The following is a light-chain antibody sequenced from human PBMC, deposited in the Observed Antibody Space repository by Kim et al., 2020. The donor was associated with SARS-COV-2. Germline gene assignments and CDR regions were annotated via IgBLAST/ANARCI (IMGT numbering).Light chain of an antibody. CDR1: SSNIGAGFD. J-gene: IGLJ3*02. Sequence: VTISCTGSSSNIGAGFDVHWYQQLPGTAPKLLIYANTNRPSGVPDRFSGSKSGTSASLAITGLKGEDEADYYCQSFDSSLTVWVFGGGTQLTVL. CDR2: ANT. V-gene: IGLV1-40*01. CDR3: QSFDSSLTVWV.